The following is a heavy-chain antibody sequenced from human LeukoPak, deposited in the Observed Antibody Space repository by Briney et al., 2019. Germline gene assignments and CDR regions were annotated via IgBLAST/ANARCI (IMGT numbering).Heavy chain of an antibody. CDR2: INHSGST. CDR3: ARGPLRSKVQLWLKGPFDY. Sequence: PSETLSLTCAVYGGSFSGYYWSWIRQPPGKGLEWIGEINHSGSTNYNPSLKSRVTISVDTSKNQFSLKLSSVTAADTAVYYCARGPLRSKVQLWLKGPFDYWGQGTLVTASS. J-gene: IGHJ4*02. V-gene: IGHV4-34*01. D-gene: IGHD5-18*01. CDR1: GGSFSGYY.